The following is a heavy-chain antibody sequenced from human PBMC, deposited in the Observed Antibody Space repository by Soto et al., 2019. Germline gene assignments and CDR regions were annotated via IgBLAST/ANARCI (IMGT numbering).Heavy chain of an antibody. J-gene: IGHJ4*01. CDR2: IYPGDSDS. Sequence: GESLKISCKGSGFTFTSYWIAWVRQMPGKGLEWMGIIYPGDSDSSYSPSFQGQVTISADKSINTAYLHWSSLKAPDTAIYYCARHEGSRRSTTRSNFDYRDQDTMFTVYS. CDR1: GFTFTSYW. V-gene: IGHV5-51*01. D-gene: IGHD2-2*01. CDR3: ARHEGSRRSTTRSNFDY.